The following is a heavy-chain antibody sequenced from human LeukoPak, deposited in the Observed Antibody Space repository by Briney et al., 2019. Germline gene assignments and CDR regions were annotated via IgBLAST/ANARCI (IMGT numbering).Heavy chain of an antibody. CDR2: IYPGDSDT. V-gene: IGHV5-51*07. J-gene: IGHJ4*02. Sequence: GESLQISCEGPGYKFTTYSIAWVHQAPGKGLEWMGIIYPGDSDTKYSPSVQGQVTISADRSISTAYLQWTSLKASDTAMYYCARQWYYDSAIGYWGQGTLVTVSS. CDR3: ARQWYYDSAIGY. D-gene: IGHD3-10*01. CDR1: GYKFTTYS.